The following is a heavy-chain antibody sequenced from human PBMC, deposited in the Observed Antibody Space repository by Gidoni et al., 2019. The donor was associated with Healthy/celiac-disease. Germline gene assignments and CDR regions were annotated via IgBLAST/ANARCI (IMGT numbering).Heavy chain of an antibody. CDR1: GFSLSNARMG. CDR2: IFSNDEK. D-gene: IGHD6-19*01. J-gene: IGHJ4*02. CDR3: ARIIPDRRRGGYSSGWSYYFDY. V-gene: IGHV2-26*01. Sequence: QVTLKESGPVLVKPTETLTLTCTVSGFSLSNARMGVSWIRQPPGKALEWLAHIFSNDEKSYSTSLKSRLTISKDTSKSQVVLTMTNMDPVDTATYYCARIIPDRRRGGYSSGWSYYFDYWGQGTLVTVSS.